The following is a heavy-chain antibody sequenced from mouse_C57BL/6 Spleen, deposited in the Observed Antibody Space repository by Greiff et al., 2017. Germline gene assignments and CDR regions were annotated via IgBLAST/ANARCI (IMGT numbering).Heavy chain of an antibody. V-gene: IGHV1-69*01. J-gene: IGHJ1*03. D-gene: IGHD1-1*01. Sequence: QVQLQQPGAELVMPGASVKLSCKASGYTFTSYWMHWVKQRPGQGLEWIGEIDPSDSYTNYNQKFKGKSTLTVDKSSSTAYMQLSSLTSEDSAVYYCARSSYYGSSVWYFDVWGTGTTVTVSS. CDR1: GYTFTSYW. CDR3: ARSSYYGSSVWYFDV. CDR2: IDPSDSYT.